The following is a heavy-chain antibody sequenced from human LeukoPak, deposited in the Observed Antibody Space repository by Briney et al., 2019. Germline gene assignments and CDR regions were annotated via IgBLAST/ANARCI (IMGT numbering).Heavy chain of an antibody. Sequence: GGSLRLSCTASGFTLGDFYMSRFRQAPGKGLGWVSYITNIGSRTHYADSVKGRFTVSRDNAKNALYLQMNSLRAEDTAIYYCARDWRYNAYDIWGQGTLVIVSS. CDR3: ARDWRYNAYDI. V-gene: IGHV3-11*01. D-gene: IGHD5-12*01. CDR1: GFTLGDFY. J-gene: IGHJ4*02. CDR2: ITNIGSRT.